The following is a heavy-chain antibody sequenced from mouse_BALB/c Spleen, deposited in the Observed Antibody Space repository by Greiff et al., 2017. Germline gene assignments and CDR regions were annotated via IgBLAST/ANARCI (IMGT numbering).Heavy chain of an antibody. CDR2: IYPGSGST. D-gene: IGHD1-2*01. V-gene: IGHV1-55*01. CDR1: GYNFTSYW. Sequence: QVQLQQPGAELVKPGTSVKLSCKASGYNFTSYWINWVKLRPGQGLEWIGDIYPGSGSTNYNEKFKSKATLTVDTSSSTAYMQLSSLASEDSALYYCARISPLLRHWFAYWGQGTLVTVSA. J-gene: IGHJ3*01. CDR3: ARISPLLRHWFAY.